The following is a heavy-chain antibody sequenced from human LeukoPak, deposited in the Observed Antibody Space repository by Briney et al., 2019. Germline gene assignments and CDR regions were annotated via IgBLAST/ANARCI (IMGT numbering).Heavy chain of an antibody. V-gene: IGHV4-34*01. CDR2: INHSGST. Sequence: PSETLSLTCAVYGGSFSGYYWSWIRQPPGKGLKWIGEINHSGSTNYNPSLKSRVTISVDTSKNQFSLKLSSVTAADTAVYYCASRRTLRWRLAFDIWGQGTMVTVSS. J-gene: IGHJ3*02. CDR3: ASRRTLRWRLAFDI. D-gene: IGHD4-23*01. CDR1: GGSFSGYY.